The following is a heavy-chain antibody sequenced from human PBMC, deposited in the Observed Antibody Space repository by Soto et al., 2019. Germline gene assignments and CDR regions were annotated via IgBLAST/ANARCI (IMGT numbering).Heavy chain of an antibody. J-gene: IGHJ4*02. Sequence: PGGSLRLSCAASGFTFSSYGMFWVCQAPGRGLGWVAFISYDGSNKCSDSVKGRFTISRDNSKNTLYLQMNSLRAEDTAVYYCAKGSYSGRYSDFDCWGQGTLVTVSS. CDR3: AKGSYSGRYSDFDC. V-gene: IGHV3-30*18. D-gene: IGHD1-26*01. CDR2: ISYDGSNK. CDR1: GFTFSSYG.